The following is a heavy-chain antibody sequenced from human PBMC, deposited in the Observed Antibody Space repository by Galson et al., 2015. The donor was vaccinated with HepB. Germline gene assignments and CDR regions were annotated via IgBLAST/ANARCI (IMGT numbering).Heavy chain of an antibody. V-gene: IGHV3-21*01. D-gene: IGHD5-24*01. CDR2: ISSSSRYI. CDR1: GFTFSSYS. CDR3: ARVGRDGYNSQPDAFDI. J-gene: IGHJ3*02. Sequence: SLRLSCAASGFTFSSYSMNWVRQAPGKGLEWVSSISSSSRYIYYADSVKGRFTISRDNAKNSLYLQMNSLRAEDTAVYYCARVGRDGYNSQPDAFDIWAQETMFTVSS.